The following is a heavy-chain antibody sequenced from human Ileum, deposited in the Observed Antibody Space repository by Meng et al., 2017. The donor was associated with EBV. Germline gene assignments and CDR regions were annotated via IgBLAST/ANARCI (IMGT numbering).Heavy chain of an antibody. CDR2: INHRGGA. J-gene: IGHJ4*02. CDR1: GGSFSGYY. V-gene: IGHV4-34*01. D-gene: IGHD3-22*01. Sequence: QVQLQQWGAGLLKPSETLSLTCAVYGGSFSGYYWSWIRQPPGKGLEWIGEINHRGGAFYNPSLKSRVTMSIDTSKNQFSLKLNSVTAADTAVYYCASHPGGNSQYYSSGDDYWGQGALVTVSS. CDR3: ASHPGGNSQYYSSGDDY.